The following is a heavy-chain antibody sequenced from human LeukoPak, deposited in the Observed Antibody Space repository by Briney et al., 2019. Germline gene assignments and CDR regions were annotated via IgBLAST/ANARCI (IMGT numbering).Heavy chain of an antibody. CDR3: ARGGLWFGEGDFDY. Sequence: PSETLSLTCTVSGGSISSYYWSWIRQPPGKGLEWIGYIYYSGSTNYNPSLKSRVIISVDTSKSQFSLKLSSVTAADTAVYYSARGGLWFGEGDFDYWGQGTLVTVSS. CDR2: IYYSGST. CDR1: GGSISSYY. J-gene: IGHJ4*02. V-gene: IGHV4-59*01. D-gene: IGHD3-10*01.